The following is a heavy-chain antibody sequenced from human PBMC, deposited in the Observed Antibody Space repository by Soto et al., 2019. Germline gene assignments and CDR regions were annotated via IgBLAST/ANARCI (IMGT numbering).Heavy chain of an antibody. CDR3: XRFXGNAFDV. J-gene: IGHJ3*01. CDR1: GXXXXXXXXX. V-gene: IGHV4-39*01. Sequence: QLQLQESGPGLVKPSETLSLTCSVSGXXXXXXXXXXXWIRQPPGKGLEWIGTIYYDGSTSYNPSLKSQVTISVXXSKNXFAXKXXXXXXXXXXXXXCXRFXGNAFDVWGRGTVVTVSS. CDR2: IYYDGST.